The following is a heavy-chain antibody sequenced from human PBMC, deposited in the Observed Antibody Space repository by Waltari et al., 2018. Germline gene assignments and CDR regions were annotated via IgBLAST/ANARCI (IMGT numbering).Heavy chain of an antibody. V-gene: IGHV1-8*01. CDR3: ARENFWSGYYTDYYYGLDV. CDR2: MNPKNGNA. D-gene: IGHD3-3*01. Sequence: QVQLVQSGAEVKKPGASVKVSCKASGYTFTSYDINWVRQATGQGLEWMGWMNPKNGNAGFVQKVQGRVSMTRNTSISTAYMELSSLRSEDTAVYYCARENFWSGYYTDYYYGLDVWGQGTTVTVSS. J-gene: IGHJ6*02. CDR1: GYTFTSYD.